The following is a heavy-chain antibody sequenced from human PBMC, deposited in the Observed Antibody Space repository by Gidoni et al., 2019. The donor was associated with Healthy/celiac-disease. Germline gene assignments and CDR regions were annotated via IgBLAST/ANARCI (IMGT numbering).Heavy chain of an antibody. Sequence: QVQLQQWGAGLLKPSETLSLTCAVYGGSFRGYYWSWIRQPPGKGLEWIGEINHSGSTNYNPSLKSRVTISVDTSKNQFSLKLSSVTAADTAVYYCARVPSPRSGYYYYYGMDVWGQGTTVTVSS. CDR2: INHSGST. CDR1: GGSFRGYY. CDR3: ARVPSPRSGYYYYYGMDV. V-gene: IGHV4-34*01. J-gene: IGHJ6*02.